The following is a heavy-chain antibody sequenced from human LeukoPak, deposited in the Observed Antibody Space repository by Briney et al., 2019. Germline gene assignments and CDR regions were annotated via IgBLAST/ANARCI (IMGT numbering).Heavy chain of an antibody. CDR3: ARDGDSSGRTHYYYYMDV. CDR1: GGSISSYY. V-gene: IGHV4-59*01. Sequence: SETLSLTCTVSGGSISSYYWSWLRQPPGKGLEWIGYIYYSGGTNYNPSLKSRVTISGDTSKNQFSLKLRSVTAADTAVYYCARDGDSSGRTHYYYYMDVWGKGTTVTISS. CDR2: IYYSGGT. D-gene: IGHD6-19*01. J-gene: IGHJ6*03.